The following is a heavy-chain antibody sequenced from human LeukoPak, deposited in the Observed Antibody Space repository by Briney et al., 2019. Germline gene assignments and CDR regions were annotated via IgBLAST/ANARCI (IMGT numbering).Heavy chain of an antibody. D-gene: IGHD3-22*01. Sequence: ASVKVSCKASGYTFTGYYMHWVRQAPGQGLEWMGWINPNSGGTNYAQKFQGRVTMTRDTSISTAYMELSRLRSDDTAVYYCARDPIYYYDSSGYYYRWGQGTLVTVSS. J-gene: IGHJ4*02. V-gene: IGHV1-2*02. CDR1: GYTFTGYY. CDR3: ARDPIYYYDSSGYYYR. CDR2: INPNSGGT.